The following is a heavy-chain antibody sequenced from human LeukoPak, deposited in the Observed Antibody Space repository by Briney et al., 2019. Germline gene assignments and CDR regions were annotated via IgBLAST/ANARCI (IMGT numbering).Heavy chain of an antibody. CDR1: DGSITNYD. Sequence: SETLSLTCTVSDGSITNYDWSWVRQPPGKGLEFIGHVHYSGTANYNPSLRSRVTISIDTSKKHFFLKLKSVTAADTAVYYCARVPDILTGYDAFDIWGQGTMVTVSS. D-gene: IGHD3-9*01. CDR3: ARVPDILTGYDAFDI. V-gene: IGHV4-59*01. J-gene: IGHJ3*02. CDR2: VHYSGTA.